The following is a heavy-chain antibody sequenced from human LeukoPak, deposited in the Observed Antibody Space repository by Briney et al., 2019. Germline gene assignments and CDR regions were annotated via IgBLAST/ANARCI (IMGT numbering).Heavy chain of an antibody. CDR1: GFSFSNFW. J-gene: IGHJ4*02. Sequence: GGSLRLSCAASGFSFSNFWMTWVRQAPGKVLEWVANIRQDGNERFYVDSVKGRFTISRDNAKNTVHPQMNSLRAEDTAVYYCAKGRVSVAGTVDYWGQGTLVTVSS. D-gene: IGHD6-19*01. CDR2: IRQDGNER. V-gene: IGHV3-7*01. CDR3: AKGRVSVAGTVDY.